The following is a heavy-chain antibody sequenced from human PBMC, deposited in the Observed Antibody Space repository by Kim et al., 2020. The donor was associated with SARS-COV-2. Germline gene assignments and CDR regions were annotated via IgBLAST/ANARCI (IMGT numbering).Heavy chain of an antibody. CDR2: ICSAARTI. J-gene: IGHJ6*02. CDR3: ARGAVAGMAYYYYGMDA. Sequence: GGSLRLSCAASGFTFSSHEMNWVRQAPGKGLEWVSYICSAARTIHYADSVKGRFTISRDNAKNSLYLQMNSLRAEDTAIYYCARGAVAGMAYYYYGMDAWAQGTTVPVSS. CDR1: GFTFSSHE. D-gene: IGHD6-19*01. V-gene: IGHV3-48*03.